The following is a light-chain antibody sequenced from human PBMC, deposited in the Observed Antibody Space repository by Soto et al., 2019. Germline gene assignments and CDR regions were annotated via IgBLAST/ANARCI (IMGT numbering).Light chain of an antibody. V-gene: IGKV1-33*01. CDR1: QDIKNF. CDR2: DAF. Sequence: DIQMTQSPSSLSASVGDSVTMTCQASQDIKNFLNWYQQKPGKAPKLLIYDAFKLDTGVPSRFSGSGSVTDFTFTISSLQPEDIATYFCQQYDSLPPTVGGGTKVEI. CDR3: QQYDSLPPT. J-gene: IGKJ4*01.